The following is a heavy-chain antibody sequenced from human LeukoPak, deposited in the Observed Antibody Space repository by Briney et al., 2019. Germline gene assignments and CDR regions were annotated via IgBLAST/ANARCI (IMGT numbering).Heavy chain of an antibody. V-gene: IGHV1-69*05. Sequence: VASVKVSCKASGGTFSSYAISWVRQAPGQGLEWMGGIIPIFGTANYAQKFQGRVTMTRDTSTSTVYMELSSLRSEDTAVYYCARGFSSSPYYFDYWGQGTLVTVSS. D-gene: IGHD6-6*01. J-gene: IGHJ4*02. CDR3: ARGFSSSPYYFDY. CDR1: GGTFSSYA. CDR2: IIPIFGTA.